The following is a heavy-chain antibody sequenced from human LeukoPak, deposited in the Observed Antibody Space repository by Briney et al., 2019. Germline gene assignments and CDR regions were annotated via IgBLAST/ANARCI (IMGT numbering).Heavy chain of an antibody. CDR3: AKGKYTLDY. CDR2: ISWNSGSI. V-gene: IGHV3-9*01. D-gene: IGHD2-2*02. Sequence: GGSLRLSCAASGFTFDDYAMHWVRQAPGKGLEWVSGISWNSGSIGYADSVKGRFTISRDNAKNSLYLQMNSLRAEDTALYYCAKGKYTLDYWGQGTLVTVSS. CDR1: GFTFDDYA. J-gene: IGHJ4*02.